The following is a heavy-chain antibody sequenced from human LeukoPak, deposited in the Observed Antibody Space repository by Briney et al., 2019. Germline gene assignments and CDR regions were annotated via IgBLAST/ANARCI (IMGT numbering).Heavy chain of an antibody. CDR2: IYYSGST. CDR3: ARAGQGDFWSGLRYFDY. D-gene: IGHD3-3*01. J-gene: IGHJ4*02. V-gene: IGHV4-59*11. Sequence: SETLSLTCTVSGGSISRHYWSWIRQPPGKGLEWIGYIYYSGSTNYNPSLKSRVTISVDTSKNHFSLKLSSVTAADTAVYYCARAGQGDFWSGLRYFDYWGQGTLVTVSS. CDR1: GGSISRHY.